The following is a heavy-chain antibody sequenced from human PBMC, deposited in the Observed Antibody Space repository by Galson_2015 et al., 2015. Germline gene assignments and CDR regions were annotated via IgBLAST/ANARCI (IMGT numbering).Heavy chain of an antibody. CDR2: ISYDGFGQ. CDR1: GFTFSSYA. D-gene: IGHD2-21*01. V-gene: IGHV3-30*18. J-gene: IGHJ4*02. Sequence: SLRLSCAASGFTFSSYAMHWVRQAPGKGLEWVAAISYDGFGQYYGDSVKGRFTISRDNSKNTLHLQMNNLRAEDTAMYYCAKIATGWSFDYWGQGTLVTVSS. CDR3: AKIATGWSFDY.